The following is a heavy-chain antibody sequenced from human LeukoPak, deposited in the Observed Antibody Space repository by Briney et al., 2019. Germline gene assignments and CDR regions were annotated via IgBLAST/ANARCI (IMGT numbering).Heavy chain of an antibody. Sequence: PGRSLRLSCAASGFTFSSYGMHWVRQAPGKGLEWVAVISYDGSNKYYADSVKGRSTISRDNSKNTLYLQMNSLRAEDTAVYYCAKGPHIVVVPAAMLFDYWGQGTLVTVSS. J-gene: IGHJ4*02. D-gene: IGHD2-2*01. V-gene: IGHV3-30*18. CDR3: AKGPHIVVVPAAMLFDY. CDR2: ISYDGSNK. CDR1: GFTFSSYG.